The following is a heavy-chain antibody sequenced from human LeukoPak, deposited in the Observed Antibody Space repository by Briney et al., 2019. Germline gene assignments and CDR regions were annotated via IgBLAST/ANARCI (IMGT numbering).Heavy chain of an antibody. V-gene: IGHV4-34*01. CDR3: ARGPPVPAAIRRWFDP. CDR1: GGSFSGYY. D-gene: IGHD2-2*02. J-gene: IGHJ5*02. CDR2: INHSGST. Sequence: PSETLSLTCAVYGGSFSGYYWSWIRQPPGKGLEWIGEINHSGSTNYNPSLKSRVTISVDTSKNQFSLKLSSVTAADTAVYYCARGPPVPAAIRRWFDPWGQGTLVTVSS.